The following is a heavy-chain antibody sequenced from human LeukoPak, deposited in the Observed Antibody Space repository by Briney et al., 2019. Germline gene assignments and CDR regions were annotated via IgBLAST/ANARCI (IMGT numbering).Heavy chain of an antibody. V-gene: IGHV3-15*01. CDR3: TTSFYAGNDAFDI. J-gene: IGHJ3*02. CDR1: GFTFSNAW. CDR2: IKSKTDGGTT. D-gene: IGHD5/OR15-5a*01. Sequence: GGSLRLSCAASGFTFSNAWMSWVRQAPGKGLEWVGRIKSKTDGGTTDFAAPVKGRFTISRDDSKNTLYLQMNSLKTEDTAVYYCTTSFYAGNDAFDIWGQGTMVTVSS.